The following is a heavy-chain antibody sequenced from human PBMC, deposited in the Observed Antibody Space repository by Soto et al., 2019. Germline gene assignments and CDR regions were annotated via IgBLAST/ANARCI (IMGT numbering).Heavy chain of an antibody. D-gene: IGHD6-6*01. Sequence: LSLTCAVYGGSFSGYYWSWIRQPPGKGLEWIGEINHSGSTNYNPSLKSRVTISVDTSKNQFSLKLSSVTAADTAVYYCARARLAARPHYYYYYGMDVWGQGTTVTVS. CDR3: ARARLAARPHYYYYYGMDV. V-gene: IGHV4-34*01. CDR2: INHSGST. CDR1: GGSFSGYY. J-gene: IGHJ6*02.